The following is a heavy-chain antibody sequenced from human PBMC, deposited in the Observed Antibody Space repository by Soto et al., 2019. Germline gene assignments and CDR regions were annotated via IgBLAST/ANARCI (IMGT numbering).Heavy chain of an antibody. D-gene: IGHD6-13*01. Sequence: QVQLQESGPGLVKASETLSLTCTVSSGSFSTYYWSWIRQPAGKGLEWIGRIYSTGSTLYNTSLKSRITMSVDTSKNQFSLKLSSVTAADTAVYYCAGGAAADYFDSWGQGTLVTVSS. J-gene: IGHJ4*02. CDR1: SGSFSTYY. CDR2: IYSTGST. CDR3: AGGAAADYFDS. V-gene: IGHV4-4*07.